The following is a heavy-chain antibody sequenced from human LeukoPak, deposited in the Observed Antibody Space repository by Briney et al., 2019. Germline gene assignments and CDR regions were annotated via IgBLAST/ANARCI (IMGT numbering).Heavy chain of an antibody. V-gene: IGHV3-64D*06. Sequence: GGCLRLTCSADRFALSRYSMDWVRQAPGKGLEYVSAISSNGGSTYYADSVKGRFTISRDNSKNTLYLQMSSLRAEDTAVYYCVKDGGYYGSGSSYYFDYWGQGTLVTVSS. CDR3: VKDGGYYGSGSSYYFDY. J-gene: IGHJ4*02. D-gene: IGHD3-10*01. CDR2: ISSNGGST. CDR1: RFALSRYS.